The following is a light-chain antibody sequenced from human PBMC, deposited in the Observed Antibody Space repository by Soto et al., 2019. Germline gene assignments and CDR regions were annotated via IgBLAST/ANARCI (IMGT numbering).Light chain of an antibody. V-gene: IGLV3-27*01. CDR3: YSAADNNLV. CDR2: KDS. CDR1: VLAKKY. Sequence: SYELTKPSSGSVSPGQTARITCSGDVLAKKYARWFQQKPDKAPVLVIYKDSERPSGIPERFSGSSSGTTVTLTISGAQVEDEADYYCYSAADNNLVFGGGTKLTVL. J-gene: IGLJ2*01.